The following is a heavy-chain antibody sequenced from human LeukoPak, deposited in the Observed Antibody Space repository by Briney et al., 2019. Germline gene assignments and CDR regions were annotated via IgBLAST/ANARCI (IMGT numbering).Heavy chain of an antibody. V-gene: IGHV4-34*01. D-gene: IGHD6-19*01. CDR3: ARGSRQWLVRYFDY. Sequence: SETLSLTCAVYGGSFSGYYWSWIRQPPGKGLEWIGEINHSGSTNYNPSLKSRVTISVDTSKSQFSLKLSSVTAADTAVYYCARGSRQWLVRYFDYWGQGTLVTVSS. CDR1: GGSFSGYY. J-gene: IGHJ4*02. CDR2: INHSGST.